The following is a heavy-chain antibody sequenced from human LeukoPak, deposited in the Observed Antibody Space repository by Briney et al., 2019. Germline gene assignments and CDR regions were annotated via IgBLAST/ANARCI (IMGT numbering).Heavy chain of an antibody. CDR3: AKGRGTTVTSAANY. D-gene: IGHD4-17*01. J-gene: IGHJ4*02. Sequence: GGSLRLSCAASGFTFSSYAMSWVRQAPGKGLEWVSSIGGSGDNTFYADSVKDRFTISRDNSKNTLFLQMNSLRAEDTAVYYCAKGRGTTVTSAANYWGQGTLVTLST. CDR2: IGGSGDNT. V-gene: IGHV3-23*01. CDR1: GFTFSSYA.